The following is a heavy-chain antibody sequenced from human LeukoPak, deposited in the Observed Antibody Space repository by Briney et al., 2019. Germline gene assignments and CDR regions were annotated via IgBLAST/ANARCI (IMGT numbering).Heavy chain of an antibody. J-gene: IGHJ4*02. CDR3: AKRNRIAVAGSVFDY. D-gene: IGHD6-19*01. CDR1: GFTFSSYA. CDR2: ISGSGGRT. V-gene: IGHV3-23*01. Sequence: PGGSLRLSCAASGFTFSSYAMSWVRQAPGKGLEWVSAISGSGGRTYYADSVKGRFTISRDNYKNTLYLQMNSLRAEDTAVYYCAKRNRIAVAGSVFDYWGQGTLVTVSS.